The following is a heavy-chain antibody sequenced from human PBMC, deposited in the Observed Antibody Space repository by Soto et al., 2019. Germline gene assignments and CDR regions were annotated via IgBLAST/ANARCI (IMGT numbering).Heavy chain of an antibody. Sequence: EVQLVESGGGLVQPGGSLRLSCAASGFTFSRYAMHWVRQAPGKGLEYVSAISSSGGTTYYANSVKGRFTISRDNSKNTLYLQMGSLRTEDMAVYYGARDSGGYAFDIWGQGTMVTVSS. CDR1: GFTFSRYA. CDR2: ISSSGGTT. D-gene: IGHD3-10*01. V-gene: IGHV3-64*01. J-gene: IGHJ3*02. CDR3: ARDSGGYAFDI.